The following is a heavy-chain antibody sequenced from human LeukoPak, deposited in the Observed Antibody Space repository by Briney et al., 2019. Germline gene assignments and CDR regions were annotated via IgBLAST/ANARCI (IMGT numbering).Heavy chain of an antibody. D-gene: IGHD6-13*01. CDR1: GGSISSYY. CDR3: ARLFPSNGSWYAGYYYYGMDV. V-gene: IGHV4-59*08. J-gene: IGHJ6*02. Sequence: SETLSLTCTVSGGSISSYYWSWIRQPPGKGLEWIGYIYYSGSTNYNPSLKSRVTISVDTSKNQFSLRLSSVTAADTAVYYCARLFPSNGSWYAGYYYYGMDVWGQGTTVTVSS. CDR2: IYYSGST.